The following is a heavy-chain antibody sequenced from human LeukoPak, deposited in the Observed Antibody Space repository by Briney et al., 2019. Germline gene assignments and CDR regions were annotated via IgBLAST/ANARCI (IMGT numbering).Heavy chain of an antibody. Sequence: SETLSLTCAVSGGSISSSNWWSWVRQPPGKGLEWIGEIYHSGSTNYNPSLKSRVTISVDKSKNQFPLKLSSVTAADTAVYYCARDRRDGSGSYTGTYYYYYMDVWGKGTTVTVSS. CDR1: GGSISSSNW. J-gene: IGHJ6*03. CDR3: ARDRRDGSGSYTGTYYYYYMDV. V-gene: IGHV4-4*02. CDR2: IYHSGST. D-gene: IGHD3-10*01.